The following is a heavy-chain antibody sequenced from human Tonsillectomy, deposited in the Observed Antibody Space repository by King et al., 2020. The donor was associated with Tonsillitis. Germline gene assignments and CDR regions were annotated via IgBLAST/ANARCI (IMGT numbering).Heavy chain of an antibody. J-gene: IGHJ4*02. CDR2: SFYSGST. CDR3: ARDSREMALDF. Sequence: WIRQPPGKGLEWIGDSFYSGSTNYNPSLKSRVTISVDTSKNQFSLQLSSVTAADTAVYYWARDSREMALDFWVQGTLVTVAS. D-gene: IGHD5-24*01. V-gene: IGHV4-59*01.